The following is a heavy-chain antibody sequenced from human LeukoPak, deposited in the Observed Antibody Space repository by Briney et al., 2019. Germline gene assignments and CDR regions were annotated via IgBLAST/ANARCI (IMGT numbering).Heavy chain of an antibody. CDR2: INPKSGGI. V-gene: IGHV1-2*02. Sequence: GASVKVSXKAFGYTFTNYYLHWVRQAPGQGLEWMGWINPKSGGIKLAQKFQGRVTMTRDTSINTVYMELSSLTSDDRAVYYCARDPSHYYYTDVWGKGTTVIVSS. J-gene: IGHJ6*03. CDR3: ARDPSHYYYTDV. CDR1: GYTFTNYY.